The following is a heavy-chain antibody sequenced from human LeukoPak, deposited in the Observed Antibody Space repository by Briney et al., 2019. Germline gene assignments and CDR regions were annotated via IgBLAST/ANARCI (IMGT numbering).Heavy chain of an antibody. V-gene: IGHV4-4*02. CDR2: INHSGST. CDR3: AERGYGDYLTYDY. CDR1: GGSISSSNW. J-gene: IGHJ4*02. D-gene: IGHD4-17*01. Sequence: SETLSLTCAVSGGSISSSNWWSWVRQPPGKGLEWIGEINHSGSTNYNPSLKSRVTISVDTSKNQFSLKLSSVTAADTAVYYCAERGYGDYLTYDYWGQGTLVTVSS.